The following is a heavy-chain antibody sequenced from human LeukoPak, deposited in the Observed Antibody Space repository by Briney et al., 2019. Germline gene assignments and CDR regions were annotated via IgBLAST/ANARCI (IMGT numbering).Heavy chain of an antibody. CDR1: DGSISNYY. D-gene: IGHD1-26*01. Sequence: SETLSLTCTVSDGSISNYYWTWIRQPPGNGLEWIGYVFNSGSTNYNPSLKSRVTMSVDTSKNQFSLKLSSVTAADTAVYYCARDYSGSYYYYYGMDVWGQGTTVTVSS. J-gene: IGHJ6*02. V-gene: IGHV4-59*01. CDR3: ARDYSGSYYYYYGMDV. CDR2: VFNSGST.